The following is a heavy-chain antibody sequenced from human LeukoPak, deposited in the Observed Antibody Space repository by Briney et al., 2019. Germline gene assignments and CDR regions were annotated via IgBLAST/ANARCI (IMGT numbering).Heavy chain of an antibody. CDR2: ISSSSSTI. Sequence: GGSLRLSCAASGFTFSSYSMNWVRQAPGKGLEWVSYISSSSSTIYYADSMKGRFTISKDNAKNTVYLQMNNLRAEDTAVYYCVSFYETYWGRGTLVTVSS. D-gene: IGHD2/OR15-2a*01. J-gene: IGHJ4*02. CDR1: GFTFSSYS. V-gene: IGHV3-48*04. CDR3: VSFYETY.